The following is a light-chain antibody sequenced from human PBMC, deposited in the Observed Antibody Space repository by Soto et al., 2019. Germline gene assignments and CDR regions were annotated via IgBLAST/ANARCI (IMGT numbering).Light chain of an antibody. CDR3: QSYNDWPFT. J-gene: IGKJ5*01. CDR1: ESLSTY. V-gene: IGKV3-15*01. Sequence: EIVMTQSPATLSVSPGERVTLSCRASESLSTYLAWYQQKPGQAPRLLIYGASTKATGIPARFSGSGSATDFTLTIXSLQSEDFAVYYCQSYNDWPFTFGQGTRLEIK. CDR2: GAS.